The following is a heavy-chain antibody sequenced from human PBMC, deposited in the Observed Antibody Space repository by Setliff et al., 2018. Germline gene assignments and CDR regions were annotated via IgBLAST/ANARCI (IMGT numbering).Heavy chain of an antibody. D-gene: IGHD3-10*01. CDR1: GGTFSSYA. V-gene: IGHV1-69*05. CDR3: ARDFGSGSYFNYYYYGMDV. J-gene: IGHJ6*02. Sequence: GASVKVSCKASGGTFSSYAISWVRQAPGQGLEWMGGIIPICGTANYAQKFQGRVTITTDESTSTAYMELSSLRSEDTAVYYCARDFGSGSYFNYYYYGMDVWGQGTTVTVSS. CDR2: IIPICGTA.